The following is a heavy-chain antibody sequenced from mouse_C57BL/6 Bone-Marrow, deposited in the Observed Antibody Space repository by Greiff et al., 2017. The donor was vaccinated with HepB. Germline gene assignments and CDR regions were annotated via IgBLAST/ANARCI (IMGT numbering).Heavy chain of an antibody. V-gene: IGHV1-55*01. J-gene: IGHJ3*01. Sequence: QVQLKQPGAELVKPGASVKMSCKASGYTFTSYWITWVKQRPGQGLEWIGDIYPGSGSTNYNEKFKSKDTLTVDTSSSTAYMQLSSLTSEDSAVYYCAIYDGYPWFAYWGQGTLVTVSA. CDR1: GYTFTSYW. CDR2: IYPGSGST. D-gene: IGHD2-3*01. CDR3: AIYDGYPWFAY.